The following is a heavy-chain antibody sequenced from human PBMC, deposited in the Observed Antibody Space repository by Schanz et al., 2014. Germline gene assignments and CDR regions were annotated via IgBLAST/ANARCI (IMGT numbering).Heavy chain of an antibody. CDR3: ARSAGRDFWSGYYTRFDY. Sequence: QIQLVQSGAEVKKPGASVKVSCKASGYTFTSYGISWVRQAPGQGLEWMGWISAYNGNTKYPQKLQGRGTMTTDTSTSTAYMELRSLRSDDTAVYYCARSAGRDFWSGYYTRFDYWGQGTLVTVSS. CDR1: GYTFTSYG. CDR2: ISAYNGNT. V-gene: IGHV1-18*01. D-gene: IGHD3-3*01. J-gene: IGHJ4*02.